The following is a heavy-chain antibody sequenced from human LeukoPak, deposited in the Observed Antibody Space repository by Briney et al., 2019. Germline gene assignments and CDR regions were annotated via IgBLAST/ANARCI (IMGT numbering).Heavy chain of an antibody. CDR2: ISGSGDGT. CDR3: AKGRSLSCFATLDS. J-gene: IGHJ4*02. Sequence: GGSLRLSCVASGFTFTSNDMSWVRQAPGKGLEWVSTISGSGDGTYYADSVKGRFTISRDNSKNTLYLQMNSLRAEDTAVYYCAKGRSLSCFATLDSWGQGTLVTVSS. CDR1: GFTFTSND. V-gene: IGHV3-23*01. D-gene: IGHD2-2*01.